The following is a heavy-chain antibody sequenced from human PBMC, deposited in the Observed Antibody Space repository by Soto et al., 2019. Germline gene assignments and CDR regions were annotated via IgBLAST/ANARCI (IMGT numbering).Heavy chain of an antibody. CDR1: GGSISSSSYY. CDR2: IYYSGST. CDR3: ARPVVVVPAAVYYFDY. D-gene: IGHD2-2*01. J-gene: IGHJ4*02. Sequence: QLQLQESGPGLVKPSETLSLTCTVSGGSISSSSYYWGWIRQPPGKGLEWIGSIYYSGSTYYNPSLKSRVTISVATSKNQFSLKLSSVTAADTAVYYCARPVVVVPAAVYYFDYWGQGTLVTVSS. V-gene: IGHV4-39*01.